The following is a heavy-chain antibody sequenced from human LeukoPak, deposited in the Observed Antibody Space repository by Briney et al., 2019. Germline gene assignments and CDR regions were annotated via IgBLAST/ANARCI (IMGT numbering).Heavy chain of an antibody. J-gene: IGHJ4*02. Sequence: SETLSLTCTVSGGSIGSYYWSWIRQPPGKGLEWIGYIYYSGSTNYNPSLKSRVTISVDTSKNQFFLKLSSVTAADTAVYYCAGRSEGIAVAGYVYWGQGTLVTVSS. CDR2: IYYSGST. CDR1: GGSIGSYY. CDR3: AGRSEGIAVAGYVY. D-gene: IGHD6-19*01. V-gene: IGHV4-59*01.